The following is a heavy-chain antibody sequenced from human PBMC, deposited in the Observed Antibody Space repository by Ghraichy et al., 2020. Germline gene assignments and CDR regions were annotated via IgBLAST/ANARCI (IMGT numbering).Heavy chain of an antibody. CDR1: GYTFTSYA. V-gene: IGHV1-3*01. D-gene: IGHD3-3*01. CDR3: ARAGGYYDFWSGYYPWGFDY. CDR2: INAGNGNT. J-gene: IGHJ4*02. Sequence: ASVKVSCKASGYTFTSYAMHWVRQAPGQRLEWMGWINAGNGNTKYSQKFQGRVTITRDTSASTAYMELSSLRSEDTAVYYCARAGGYYDFWSGYYPWGFDYWGQGTLVTVSS.